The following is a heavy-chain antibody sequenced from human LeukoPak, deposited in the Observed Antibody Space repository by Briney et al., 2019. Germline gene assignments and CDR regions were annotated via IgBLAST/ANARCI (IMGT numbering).Heavy chain of an antibody. D-gene: IGHD5-18*01. Sequence: GESLKISCKDSGYSFTSYWIGWVREMPGKGLEWMGIIYPGDSDTRYSPSFQGQVTISADKSINTAYLQWSSLKASDTAIYYCARRGEAMDPFDYWGQGTLVTVSS. V-gene: IGHV5-51*01. CDR1: GYSFTSYW. J-gene: IGHJ4*02. CDR3: ARRGEAMDPFDY. CDR2: IYPGDSDT.